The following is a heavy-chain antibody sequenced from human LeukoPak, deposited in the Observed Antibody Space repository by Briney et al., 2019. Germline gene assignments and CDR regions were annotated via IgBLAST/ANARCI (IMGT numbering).Heavy chain of an antibody. J-gene: IGHJ5*02. Sequence: SETLSLTCTVSGGSISSSSYYWGWIRQPPGKELEWIGSIYYSGSTYYNPSLKSRVTISVDRSKNQFSLKLSSVTAADTAVYYCARVVVVAATEWFDPWGQGTLVTVSS. CDR1: GGSISSSSYY. CDR2: IYYSGST. D-gene: IGHD2-15*01. V-gene: IGHV4-39*07. CDR3: ARVVVVAATEWFDP.